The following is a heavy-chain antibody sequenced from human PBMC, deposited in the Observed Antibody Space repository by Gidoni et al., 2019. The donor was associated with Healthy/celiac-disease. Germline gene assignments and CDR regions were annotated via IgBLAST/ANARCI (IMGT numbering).Heavy chain of an antibody. V-gene: IGHV3-74*03. J-gene: IGHJ4*02. Sequence: DVQLVESGGGLVQPGGSLRLSCAASGFTFSNYWMHWVRQVPGKGPVWVSCINSDGATTTYADSVKGRFTISRHNAENTLFLQMSSLRAEDTAVYYCIRGYGTGSYYTLGYWGQGTLVIVSS. D-gene: IGHD3-10*01. CDR2: INSDGATT. CDR1: GFTFSNYW. CDR3: IRGYGTGSYYTLGY.